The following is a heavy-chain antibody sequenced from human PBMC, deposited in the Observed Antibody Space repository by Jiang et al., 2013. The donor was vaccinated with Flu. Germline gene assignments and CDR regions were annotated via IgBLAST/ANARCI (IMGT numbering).Heavy chain of an antibody. V-gene: IGHV1-46*01. D-gene: IGHD3-22*01. Sequence: EVKKPGSSVKVSCKASGGTFSSYAISWVRQAPGQGLEWMGIINPSGGSTSYAQKFQGRVTMTRDTSTSTVYMELSSLRSEDTAVYYCARDLDSSGYYLGYWGQGTLVTVSS. CDR1: GGTFSSYA. J-gene: IGHJ4*02. CDR3: ARDLDSSGYYLGY. CDR2: INPSGGST.